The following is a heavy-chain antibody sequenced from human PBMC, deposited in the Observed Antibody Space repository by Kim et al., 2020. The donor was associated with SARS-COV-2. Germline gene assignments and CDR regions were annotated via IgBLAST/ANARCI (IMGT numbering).Heavy chain of an antibody. V-gene: IGHV4-30-2*05. D-gene: IGHD3-3*01. Sequence: RKSRVTISVDASKNQFSLKLSSVTAADTAVYYCARAIPNYDFWSGYIDYWGQGTLVTVSS. J-gene: IGHJ4*02. CDR3: ARAIPNYDFWSGYIDY.